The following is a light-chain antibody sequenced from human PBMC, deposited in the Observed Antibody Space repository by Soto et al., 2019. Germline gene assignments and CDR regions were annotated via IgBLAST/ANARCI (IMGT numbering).Light chain of an antibody. V-gene: IGLV1-44*01. CDR2: NND. CDR3: ASWADSLNGRL. CDR1: NSNIGGNP. J-gene: IGLJ3*02. Sequence: QSVLTQPPSASGPPGQTVTISCSGSNSNIGGNPVSWYQVLPGAAPKLLIYNNDQRPSGVPDRLSGSKSGTSASLAISGLQSDDEADYFCASWADSLNGRLFGGGTKVTVL.